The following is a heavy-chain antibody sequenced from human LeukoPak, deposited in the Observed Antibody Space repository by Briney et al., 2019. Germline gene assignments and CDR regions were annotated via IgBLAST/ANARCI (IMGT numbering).Heavy chain of an antibody. V-gene: IGHV3-30*02. D-gene: IGHD3-22*01. CDR3: AKDFSVYYYDSRVLDY. J-gene: IGHJ4*02. CDR1: EFTFSSYG. CDR2: IRYDGSNK. Sequence: GGSLRLSCAASEFTFSSYGMHWVRQAPGKGLEWVAFIRYDGSNKYYADSVKGRFTVSRDNSKKTLYLQMNSLRPEDTAVYYCAKDFSVYYYDSRVLDYWGQGTLVTVSS.